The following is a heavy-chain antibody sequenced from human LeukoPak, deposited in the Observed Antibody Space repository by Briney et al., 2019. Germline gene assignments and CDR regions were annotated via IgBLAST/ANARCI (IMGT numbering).Heavy chain of an antibody. V-gene: IGHV3-30*03. CDR3: PRGVPLGYCTYGVCYPPYYFDY. CDR1: GFSFSSYG. CDR2: ISYDGSNK. D-gene: IGHD2-8*01. J-gene: IGHJ4*02. Sequence: GGSLRLSCAASGFSFSSYGMHWVRQAPGKGLEWVAVISYDGSNKYYADSVKGRFTISRDNSKNTLYLQMNSLRAEDTAVYYCPRGVPLGYCTYGVCYPPYYFDYWGKGTLVTPSS.